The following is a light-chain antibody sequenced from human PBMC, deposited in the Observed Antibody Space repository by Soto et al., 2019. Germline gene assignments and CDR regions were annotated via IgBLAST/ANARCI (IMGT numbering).Light chain of an antibody. J-gene: IGKJ1*01. CDR3: QQYNFYWT. CDR2: NVS. Sequence: DIQMTQSPSTLPASVGDRVTITCRASQTLGNWLAWYQQKPGKVPKLLIYNVSSLESGVPSRFSGSGSGTEFTLTISSLQPDEFATYYCQQYNFYWTFGQGTKVDSK. CDR1: QTLGNW. V-gene: IGKV1-5*03.